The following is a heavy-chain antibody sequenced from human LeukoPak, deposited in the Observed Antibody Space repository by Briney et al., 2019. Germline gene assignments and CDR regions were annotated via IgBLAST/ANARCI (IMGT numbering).Heavy chain of an antibody. CDR3: ARQVDDYYGSGSIDY. J-gene: IGHJ4*02. V-gene: IGHV5-51*01. Sequence: GESLKISCKGSGYSFTSYWIGWVRQMPGKVLEWMGIIYPGDSDTRYSPSFQGQVTISADKSISTAYLQWSSLKASDTAMYYCARQVDDYYGSGSIDYWGQGTLVTVSS. D-gene: IGHD3-10*01. CDR2: IYPGDSDT. CDR1: GYSFTSYW.